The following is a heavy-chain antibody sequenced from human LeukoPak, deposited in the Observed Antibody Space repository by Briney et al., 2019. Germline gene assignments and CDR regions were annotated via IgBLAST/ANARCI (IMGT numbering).Heavy chain of an antibody. CDR1: GFTFSTYT. CDR2: ITGSSSYI. Sequence: PGGSLRLSCAASGFTFSTYTMNWVRQAPGKGLEWVSSITGSSSYILSADSLKGRFTISRDNAKNSLYLQMNSLRAGDTAVYYCARVAGESRDYWGQGTLVTVSS. CDR3: ARVAGESRDY. J-gene: IGHJ4*02. V-gene: IGHV3-21*01.